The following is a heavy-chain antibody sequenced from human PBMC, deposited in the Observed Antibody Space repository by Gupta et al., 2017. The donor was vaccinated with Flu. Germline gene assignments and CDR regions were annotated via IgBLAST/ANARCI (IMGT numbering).Heavy chain of an antibody. V-gene: IGHV1-2*02. J-gene: IGHJ4*02. Sequence: QVQLVQSGAEVKKPGASVKVSCKASGYTFTGYYMPWVRQAPGQGLEWMGWINPNSGGTNYAQKFQGRVTMTRDTSISTAYMELSRLRSDDTAVYYCAFNKYCSSTSCFPFDYWGQGTLVTVSS. CDR3: AFNKYCSSTSCFPFDY. D-gene: IGHD2-2*01. CDR2: INPNSGGT. CDR1: GYTFTGYY.